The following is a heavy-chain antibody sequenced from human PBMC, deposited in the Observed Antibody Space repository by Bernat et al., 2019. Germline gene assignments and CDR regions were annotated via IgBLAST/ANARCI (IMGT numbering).Heavy chain of an antibody. CDR1: GFTSSSNW. CDR3: ASRCCSCLSASDY. Sequence: EVHLVESGGGLVQPGGSLRLSCAASGFTSSSNWMHWVRQVPGKGLVWVSSINNDGSRAAYADSVKGRFTVSRDNAEITLYLQMNSLRVEDTAVYYCASRCCSCLSASDYWGQGTLVTVSS. D-gene: IGHD2-15*01. J-gene: IGHJ4*01. CDR2: INNDGSRA. V-gene: IGHV3-74*01.